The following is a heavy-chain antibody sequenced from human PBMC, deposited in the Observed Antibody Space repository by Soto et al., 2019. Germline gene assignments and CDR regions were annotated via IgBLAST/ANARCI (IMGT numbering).Heavy chain of an antibody. D-gene: IGHD6-6*01. V-gene: IGHV3-9*01. Sequence: EEQVVESGGGLVQPGGSLRLSCAASGFTFDDYGMHWVRQGPGKGLEWVSGITWNSATIGYAASVKGRFTISRDNAKNSLYLQMSSLTTEDTAVYYCAKDRWARASIYVWGQVTTVTVSS. CDR1: GFTFDDYG. J-gene: IGHJ6*02. CDR2: ITWNSATI. CDR3: AKDRWARASIYV.